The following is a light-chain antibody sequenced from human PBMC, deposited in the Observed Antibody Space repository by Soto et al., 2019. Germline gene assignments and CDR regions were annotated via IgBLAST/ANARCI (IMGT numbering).Light chain of an antibody. CDR1: SSNIGSEA. CDR2: SNN. J-gene: IGLJ3*02. V-gene: IGLV1-44*01. Sequence: QPVLTQPPSASGTPGQRVTISCSGSSSNIGSEAVNWYQQLPGTAPKLLIYSNNQRPSGVLDRFSGSKSGTSASLAISGLQSEDEADYYCAAWDDSLNGPVFGGGTKVTGL. CDR3: AAWDDSLNGPV.